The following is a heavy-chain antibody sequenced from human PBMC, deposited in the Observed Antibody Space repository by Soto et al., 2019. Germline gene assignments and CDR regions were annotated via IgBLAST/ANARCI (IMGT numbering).Heavy chain of an antibody. CDR3: ARLDGSLYYSSAGGYTRFWLIDL. D-gene: IGHD3-10*01. J-gene: IGHJ2*01. Sequence: ASETLSVTCTGSGGSVISSSYYWVWIRQPPGKGLEWIGSLYYTGSTYYNLSLKSRVSISVDTSNNQFSLRLSSVTAADTAVYYCARLDGSLYYSSAGGYTRFWLIDLSGRGTLVTVSS. CDR1: GGSVISSSYY. CDR2: LYYTGST. V-gene: IGHV4-39*01.